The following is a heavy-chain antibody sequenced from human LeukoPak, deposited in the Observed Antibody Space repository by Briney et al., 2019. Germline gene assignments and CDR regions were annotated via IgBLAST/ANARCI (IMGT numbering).Heavy chain of an antibody. CDR2: IYYSGST. D-gene: IGHD4-17*01. CDR3: ARGNSGDYAGVKLGYYFDD. J-gene: IGHJ4*02. CDR1: GGSISSYY. Sequence: SETLSLTCTVSGGSISSYYWSWIRQPPGKGLEWIGYIYYSGSTNYNPSLKSRVTISVDTSKNQFSLKLSSVTAADTAVYYCARGNSGDYAGVKLGYYFDDWGQGTLVTVSS. V-gene: IGHV4-59*12.